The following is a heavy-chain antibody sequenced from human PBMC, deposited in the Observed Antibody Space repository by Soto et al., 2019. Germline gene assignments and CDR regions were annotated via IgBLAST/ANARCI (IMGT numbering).Heavy chain of an antibody. CDR3: AADHPYDFWSGYSPGGMDV. J-gene: IGHJ6*02. CDR1: GFTITSSA. D-gene: IGHD3-3*01. CDR2: IVVGSGNT. Sequence: ASVQGSCKTSGFTITSSAGQWGRQDRGQRLEWIGWIVVGSGNTNYAQKFQERVTITRDMSTSTAYMELSSLRSEDTAVYYCAADHPYDFWSGYSPGGMDVWGQGTTVTVSS. V-gene: IGHV1-58*01.